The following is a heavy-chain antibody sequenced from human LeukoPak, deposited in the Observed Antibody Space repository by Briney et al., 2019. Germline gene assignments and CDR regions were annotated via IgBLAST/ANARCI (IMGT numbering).Heavy chain of an antibody. CDR2: IYYSGST. CDR1: GGSLSRYY. D-gene: IGHD5-12*01. J-gene: IGHJ4*02. Sequence: SETLSLTCTVSGGSLSRYYWSWIRQPPGKGLEWIGYIYYSGSTNYNPSLKSRVTLSLDTYTNQLSLRVNSVTAADTAVYYCAGGGGLFPGYWGQGTLVTVSS. V-gene: IGHV4-59*01. CDR3: AGGGGLFPGY.